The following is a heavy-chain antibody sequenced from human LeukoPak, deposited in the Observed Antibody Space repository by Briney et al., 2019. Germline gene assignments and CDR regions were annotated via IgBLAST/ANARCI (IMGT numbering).Heavy chain of an antibody. CDR3: AAGEGGYRAFVY. J-gene: IGHJ4*02. D-gene: IGHD1-1*01. V-gene: IGHV1-58*01. Sequence: SVKVSCKASGFTSAVQWVRQARGQRLEWIGWIVVGSGDTSYAQKFQGTVTITRDMSTSTAYMELSSLRSEDTAVYYCAAGEGGYRAFVYWGQGTLVTVSS. CDR1: GFTSA. CDR2: IVVGSGDT.